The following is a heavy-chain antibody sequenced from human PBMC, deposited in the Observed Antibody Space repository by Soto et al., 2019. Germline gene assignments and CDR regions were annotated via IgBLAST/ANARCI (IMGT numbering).Heavy chain of an antibody. CDR1: GGSISSGGYS. CDR3: ARGYDSSGYYGDYFDY. Sequence: QLQLQESGSGLVKPSQTLSLTCAVSGGSISSGGYSWSWIRQPPGKGLEWIGYIYHSGSTYYNPSPKSRVTISVDRSKNQFSLKLSSVTAADTAVYYCARGYDSSGYYGDYFDYWGQGTLVTVSS. J-gene: IGHJ4*02. D-gene: IGHD3-22*01. CDR2: IYHSGST. V-gene: IGHV4-30-2*01.